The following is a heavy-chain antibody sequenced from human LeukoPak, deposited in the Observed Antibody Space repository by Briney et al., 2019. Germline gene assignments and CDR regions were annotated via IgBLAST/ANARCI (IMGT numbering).Heavy chain of an antibody. CDR2: IYPGDSDT. Sequence: PGESLKISCKGSGYSFTSYWISWVRQMPGKGLEWMGIIYPGDSDTRYSPSFQGQVTISADKSISTAYLQWSSLKASDTVMYYCARHQGEYSYGWGHISGRLDYWGQGTLVTVSS. J-gene: IGHJ4*02. D-gene: IGHD5-18*01. CDR1: GYSFTSYW. V-gene: IGHV5-51*01. CDR3: ARHQGEYSYGWGHISGRLDY.